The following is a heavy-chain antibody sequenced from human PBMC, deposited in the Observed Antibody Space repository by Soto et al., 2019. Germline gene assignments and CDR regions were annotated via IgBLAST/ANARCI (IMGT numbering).Heavy chain of an antibody. CDR3: ARDGGGAITGTTSYFDY. CDR2: ISSSSSYI. J-gene: IGHJ4*02. CDR1: GFTFSSYS. D-gene: IGHD1-7*01. V-gene: IGHV3-21*01. Sequence: GGSLRLSCAASGFTFSSYSMNWVRQAPGKGLEWVSSISSSSSYIYYADSVKGRFTISRDNAKNSLYLQMNSLRAEDTAVYYCARDGGGAITGTTSYFDYWGQGTLVTVSS.